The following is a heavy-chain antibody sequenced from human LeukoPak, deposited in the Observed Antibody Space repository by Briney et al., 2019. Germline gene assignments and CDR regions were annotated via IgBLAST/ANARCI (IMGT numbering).Heavy chain of an antibody. CDR3: ARDRSSCSGGSCTEVLDY. Sequence: RPSETLSLTCTVSGGSISSSSYYWGWIRQPPGKGLEWIGSIYYSGSTYYNPSLKSRVTISVDTSKNQLSLKLSSVTAADTAVYYCARDRSSCSGGSCTEVLDYWGQGTLVTVSS. D-gene: IGHD2-15*01. CDR1: GGSISSSSYY. J-gene: IGHJ4*02. CDR2: IYYSGST. V-gene: IGHV4-39*02.